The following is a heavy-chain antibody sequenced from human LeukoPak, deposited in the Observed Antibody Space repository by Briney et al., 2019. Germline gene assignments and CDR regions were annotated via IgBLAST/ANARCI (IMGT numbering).Heavy chain of an antibody. CDR2: IYNSENT. Sequence: PSETLSLTCTVSGGSISSYYWSWIRQPPGQGLEWIGYIYNSENTYFNPSLKSRVTISVDTSKSQFSLKLNSVTAADTAIYYCARDGGYGYDYWGQGTLVTVSS. D-gene: IGHD5-18*01. CDR1: GGSISSYY. V-gene: IGHV4-59*01. CDR3: ARDGGYGYDY. J-gene: IGHJ4*02.